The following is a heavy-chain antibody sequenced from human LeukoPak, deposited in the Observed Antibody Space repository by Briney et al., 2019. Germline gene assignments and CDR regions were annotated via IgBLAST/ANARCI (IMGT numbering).Heavy chain of an antibody. CDR3: ARELGYCSGGSCYSVDYYGMDV. D-gene: IGHD2-15*01. Sequence: GGSLRLSCAASGFTFSSYSMNWVRQAPGKGLEWVSYISSSSSTIYYADSVKGRFTISRDNAKNSLYLQMNSLRDEDTAVNYCARELGYCSGGSCYSVDYYGMDVWGQGTTVTVSS. CDR1: GFTFSSYS. CDR2: ISSSSSTI. J-gene: IGHJ6*02. V-gene: IGHV3-48*02.